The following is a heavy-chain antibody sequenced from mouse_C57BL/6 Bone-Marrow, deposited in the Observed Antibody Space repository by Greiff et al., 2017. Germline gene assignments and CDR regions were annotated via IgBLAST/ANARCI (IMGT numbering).Heavy chain of an antibody. CDR1: GYTFTSYW. D-gene: IGHD2-5*01. V-gene: IGHV1-55*01. CDR2: IYPGSGSI. J-gene: IGHJ1*03. Sequence: QVQLQQPGAELVKPGASVKMSCKASGYTFTSYWITWVKQRPGQGLEWIGDIYPGSGSINYNEKFKSKATLTVDTSTSTAYMQLSSLTSEDSAVYCCARPYYSNYWYFDVWGTGTTVTVSS. CDR3: ARPYYSNYWYFDV.